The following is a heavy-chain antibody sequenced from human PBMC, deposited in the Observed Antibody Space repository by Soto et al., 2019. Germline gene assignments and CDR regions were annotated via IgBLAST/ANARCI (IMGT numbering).Heavy chain of an antibody. J-gene: IGHJ4*02. CDR2: INHSGST. CDR3: ARDKITGRFDY. V-gene: IGHV4-34*01. Sequence: ASETLSLTCAVYGGAFSGYYLTWIRQPPGTGLEWIGEINHSGSTNYNPSLKSRVTISVDTSKNQFSLKLTSVTAADTAVYYCARDKITGRFDYWGQGTLVTVSS. D-gene: IGHD2-8*02. CDR1: GGAFSGYY.